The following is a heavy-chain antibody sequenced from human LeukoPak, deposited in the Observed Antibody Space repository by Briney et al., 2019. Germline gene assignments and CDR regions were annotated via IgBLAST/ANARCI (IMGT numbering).Heavy chain of an antibody. CDR2: ISAGGGTT. V-gene: IGHV3-23*01. CDR1: GFTFSSYA. Sequence: GSLRLSCAASGFTFSSYALNWVRQAPGKGLEWVSGISAGGGTTYFADSVKGRFTISRDNSKSTLYLQMNSLRAEDTAVYFCAKDRHGDYSFDFWGQGTLVTVSS. D-gene: IGHD4-17*01. J-gene: IGHJ4*02. CDR3: AKDRHGDYSFDF.